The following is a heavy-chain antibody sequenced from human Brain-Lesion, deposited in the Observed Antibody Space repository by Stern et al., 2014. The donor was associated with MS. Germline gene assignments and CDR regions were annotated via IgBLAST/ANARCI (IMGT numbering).Heavy chain of an antibody. CDR1: GYTLTELS. J-gene: IGHJ4*02. Sequence: QVQLMQSGAEVKKPGASVKVSCKVSGYTLTELSMHWVRQAPRKGLEWLGGFDPEDGEIIYAQKFQGRVTMTEDTSTDTAYMELSSLRSEDTAVYYCATLSPGAGGNYYRHFDYWGQGTLVTVSS. D-gene: IGHD1-26*01. V-gene: IGHV1-24*01. CDR3: ATLSPGAGGNYYRHFDY. CDR2: FDPEDGEI.